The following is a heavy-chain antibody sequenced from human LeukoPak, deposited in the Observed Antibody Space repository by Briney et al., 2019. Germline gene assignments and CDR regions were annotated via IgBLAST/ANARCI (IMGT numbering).Heavy chain of an antibody. CDR2: ISGSGGST. Sequence: GGSLRLSCAASGFTFSSYAMSWVRQAPGKGLEWVSAISGSGGSTYYADSVKGRFTISRDNSKNTLYLQMNSLRAEDTAVYYCAKDPHRIVGATTVDYWGQGTLVTVSS. CDR3: AKDPHRIVGATTVDY. D-gene: IGHD1-26*01. V-gene: IGHV3-23*01. J-gene: IGHJ4*02. CDR1: GFTFSSYA.